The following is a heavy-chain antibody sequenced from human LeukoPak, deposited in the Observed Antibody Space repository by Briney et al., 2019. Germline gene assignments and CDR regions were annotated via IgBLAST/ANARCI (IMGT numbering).Heavy chain of an antibody. CDR1: GGSISSGTYY. J-gene: IGHJ5*02. CDR3: ARDYDVLTAYPPTQLFDP. V-gene: IGHV4-61*02. CDR2: IYTSGDT. D-gene: IGHD3-9*01. Sequence: PSETLSLTCTVSGGSISSGTYYWSWIRQPAGKGLEWIGRIYTSGDTNYNPSLKSRVTMSVDTSKNQFSLKLNSVTAADTAVYYCARDYDVLTAYPPTQLFDPWGQGTLVTVSS.